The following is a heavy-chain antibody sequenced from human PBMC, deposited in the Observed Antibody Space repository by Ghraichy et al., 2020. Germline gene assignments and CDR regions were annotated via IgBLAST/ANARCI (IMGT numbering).Heavy chain of an antibody. D-gene: IGHD2-2*01. CDR1: GGSFSGYY. J-gene: IGHJ4*02. V-gene: IGHV4-34*01. CDR3: ARSYYALYYFDY. Sequence: SETLSLTCAVYGGSFSGYYWSWIHQPPGKGLEWIGEINHSGSTNYNPSLKSRVTISVDTSKNQFSLKLSSVTAADTAVYYCARSYYALYYFDYWGQGTLVTVSS. CDR2: INHSGST.